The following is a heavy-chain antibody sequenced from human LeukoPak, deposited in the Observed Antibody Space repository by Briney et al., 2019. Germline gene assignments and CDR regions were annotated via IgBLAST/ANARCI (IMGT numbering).Heavy chain of an antibody. CDR2: FDPEDGET. CDR3: ATVLGSGSYGAFDI. D-gene: IGHD3-10*01. CDR1: GYTLTELS. Sequence: ASVKVSCKVSGYTLTELSMHWVRQAPGKGLEWMGGFDPEDGETIYAQKFQGRVTMTEDTSTDTAYMELSSLRSEDTAVYYCATVLGSGSYGAFDIWGQGTMVTVSS. V-gene: IGHV1-24*01. J-gene: IGHJ3*02.